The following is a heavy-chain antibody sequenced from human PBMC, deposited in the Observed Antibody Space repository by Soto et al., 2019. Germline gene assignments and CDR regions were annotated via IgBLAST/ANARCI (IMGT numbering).Heavy chain of an antibody. CDR3: ARGISKYSCWYEPNTWFAA. Sequence: PSETLSLTCNVSGGPINSPDYYWTWIRQSPGKGLEWIGYLYFNGGTQYNPSLRTPISMSLDTSKKHFSLKMRSVTGADTAVYYCARGISKYSCWYEPNTWFAAWGQGALVTVSS. D-gene: IGHD6-13*01. CDR2: LYFNGGT. J-gene: IGHJ5*02. CDR1: GGPINSPDYY. V-gene: IGHV4-30-4*01.